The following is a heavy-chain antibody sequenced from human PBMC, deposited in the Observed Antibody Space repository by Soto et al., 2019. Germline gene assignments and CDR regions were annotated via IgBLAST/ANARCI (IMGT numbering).Heavy chain of an antibody. V-gene: IGHV3-49*03. Sequence: GGSLRLSCTASGFTLGDYSMSWFRQAPGKGLEWVGFIRSKGYGGTTEYAASVKGRFTISRDDSKSIAYLQMNSLKTEDTALYYCTFHTRRDSSGWFPTGAFDIWGQGTMVTVSS. D-gene: IGHD6-19*01. CDR3: TFHTRRDSSGWFPTGAFDI. J-gene: IGHJ3*02. CDR1: GFTLGDYS. CDR2: IRSKGYGGTT.